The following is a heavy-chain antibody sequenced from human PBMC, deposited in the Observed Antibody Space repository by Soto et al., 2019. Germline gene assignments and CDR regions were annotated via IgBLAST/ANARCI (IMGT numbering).Heavy chain of an antibody. CDR1: GGSFSPNY. Sequence: SETLSLTCRLSGGSFSPNYWGWFRQSPGKGLEWVGYIYYSGSTNYNPSLKSRVTISVDTSKHQFSLKLSSVTTADTAVYYCARGIDYWGQGTLVTVSS. J-gene: IGHJ4*02. CDR3: ARGIDY. V-gene: IGHV4-59*01. CDR2: IYYSGST.